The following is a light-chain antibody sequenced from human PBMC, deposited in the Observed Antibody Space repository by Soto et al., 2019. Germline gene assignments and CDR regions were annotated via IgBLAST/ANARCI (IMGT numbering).Light chain of an antibody. Sequence: EIVLSQSPGTLSLSPGESATLSGRASHSVRRTYLAWYQQKPGQAPSFLIYGTSDRATGTPDRFSGSGSGTDFTLTISRLEPEDSAVYYCQQFDDSVTFGQGTRLEIK. CDR3: QQFDDSVT. CDR1: HSVRRTY. CDR2: GTS. V-gene: IGKV3-20*01. J-gene: IGKJ5*01.